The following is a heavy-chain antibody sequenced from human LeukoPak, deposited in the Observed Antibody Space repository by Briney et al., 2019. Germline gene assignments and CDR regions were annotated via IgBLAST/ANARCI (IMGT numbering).Heavy chain of an antibody. CDR3: ARREITMVRGVISDIVDY. J-gene: IGHJ4*02. V-gene: IGHV4-31*03. Sequence: SQTLSLTCTVSGGSISSGGYYWSWLRQHPGKGLEWIGYIYYSGSTYYNPSLKSRVTISVDTSKNQFSLKLSSVTAADTAVYYCARREITMVRGVISDIVDYWGQGTLVTVSS. D-gene: IGHD3-10*01. CDR2: IYYSGST. CDR1: GGSISSGGYY.